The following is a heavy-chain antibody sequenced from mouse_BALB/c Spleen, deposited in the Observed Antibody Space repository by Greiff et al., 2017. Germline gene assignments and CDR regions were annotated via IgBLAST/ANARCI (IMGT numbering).Heavy chain of an antibody. V-gene: IGHV3-2*02. CDR2: ISYSGST. D-gene: IGHD1-1*01. Sequence: VQLKESGPGLVKPSQSLSLTCTVTGYSITSDYAWNWIRQFPGNKLEWMGYISYSGSTSYNPSLKSRISITRDTSKNQFFLQLNSVTTEDTATYYCARRGYYGSPYYFDYWGQGTTLTVSS. CDR1: GYSITSDYA. J-gene: IGHJ2*01. CDR3: ARRGYYGSPYYFDY.